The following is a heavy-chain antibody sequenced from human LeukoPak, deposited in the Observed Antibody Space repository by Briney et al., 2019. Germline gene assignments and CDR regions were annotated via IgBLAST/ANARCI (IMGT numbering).Heavy chain of an antibody. CDR1: GFTFSNAW. Sequence: PGGSLRLSCAASGFTFSNAWMNWVRQAPGKGLEWVGRIKSKTAGGTTDYAAPVKGRFTISRDDSKNTLYLQMNSLKTEDTAVYYCTTDLDYYDSSGYYRKDYWGQGTLVTVSS. D-gene: IGHD3-22*01. CDR3: TTDLDYYDSSGYYRKDY. J-gene: IGHJ4*02. CDR2: IKSKTAGGTT. V-gene: IGHV3-15*07.